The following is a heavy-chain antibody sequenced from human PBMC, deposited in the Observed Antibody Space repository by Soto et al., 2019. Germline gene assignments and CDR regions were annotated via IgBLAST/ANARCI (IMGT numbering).Heavy chain of an antibody. CDR2: ISSSSSTI. CDR3: ARDRGSEQWLEGIDY. D-gene: IGHD6-19*01. V-gene: IGHV3-48*02. J-gene: IGHJ4*02. Sequence: EVQLVESGGGLVQPGGSLRLSCAASGFTFSSYSMNWVRQAPGKGLEWVSYISSSSSTIYYADSVKGRFTISRDNAKNSLYLQMNSLRDEDTAVYYCARDRGSEQWLEGIDYWGQGTMVTVSS. CDR1: GFTFSSYS.